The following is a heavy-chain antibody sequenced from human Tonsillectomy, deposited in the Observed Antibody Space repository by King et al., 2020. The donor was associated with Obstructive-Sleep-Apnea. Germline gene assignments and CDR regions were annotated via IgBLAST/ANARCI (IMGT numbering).Heavy chain of an antibody. J-gene: IGHJ4*02. V-gene: IGHV3-30*02. CDR2: IRYDGSNK. CDR3: AKDSAGDPSY. D-gene: IGHD3-16*01. Sequence: QLVQSGGGVVQPGRSLRLSCAASGFTFSSYGMHWVLQAPGKGLEWVAFIRYDGSNKYYADSVKGRFTISRDNSKNTLYLQMNSLRAEDTAVYYCAKDSAGDPSYWGQGTLVTVSS. CDR1: GFTFSSYG.